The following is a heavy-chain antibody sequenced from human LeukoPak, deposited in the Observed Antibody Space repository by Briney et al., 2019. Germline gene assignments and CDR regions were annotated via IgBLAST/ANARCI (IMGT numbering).Heavy chain of an antibody. CDR1: GFTFGDYA. V-gene: IGHV3-49*03. J-gene: IGHJ4*02. CDR2: IRSKAYGGTT. CDR3: TRVSMYYDFWSGYYNYYFDY. Sequence: GGSPRLSCTASGFTFGDYAMSWFRQAPGKGLEWVGFIRSKAYGGTTEYAASVKGRFTISRDDSKSIAYLQMNNLKTEDTAVYYCTRVSMYYDFWSGYYNYYFDYWGQGTLVTVSS. D-gene: IGHD3-3*01.